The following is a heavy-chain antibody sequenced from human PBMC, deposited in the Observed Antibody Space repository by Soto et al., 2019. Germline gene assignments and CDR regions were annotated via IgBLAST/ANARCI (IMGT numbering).Heavy chain of an antibody. V-gene: IGHV1-18*04. CDR3: ARGTSDATDYALDF. D-gene: IGHD2-15*01. CDR2: ISTFHGNT. CDR1: GYTFTSYG. Sequence: ASVKVSCKASGYTFTSYGISWVRQAPGQGLEWMGWISTFHGNTNYAQKFQGSVTMTTDTSTSTAYMELRSLTSDDTAIYYFARGTSDATDYALDFWGQGTLVTVSA. J-gene: IGHJ4*02.